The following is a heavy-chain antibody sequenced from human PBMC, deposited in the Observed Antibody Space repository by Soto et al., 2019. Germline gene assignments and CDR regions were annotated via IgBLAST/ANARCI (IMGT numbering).Heavy chain of an antibody. J-gene: IGHJ6*02. V-gene: IGHV3-7*01. D-gene: IGHD6-13*01. CDR3: ARRAATGRGWDV. CDR1: GFTFSSYW. Sequence: EVQLVESGGGLVQPGGSLRLSCVDSGFTFSSYWMSWVRQAPVKGLEWVGNIKQDGSEENYVDSLKGRFTISRDNAKNSMYRKRNSLRAGDTAVNYCARRAATGRGWDVWGQGTTVAVSS. CDR2: IKQDGSEE.